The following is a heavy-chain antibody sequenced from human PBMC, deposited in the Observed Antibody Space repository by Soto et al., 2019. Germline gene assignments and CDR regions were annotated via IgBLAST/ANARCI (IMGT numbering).Heavy chain of an antibody. J-gene: IGHJ5*02. CDR1: GGTFSSYT. D-gene: IGHD1-26*01. V-gene: IGHV1-69*08. CDR3: AREWELLGSNWFDL. CDR2: IIPILGIA. Sequence: VQLVQSGAEVKKPGSSVKVSCKASGGTFSSYTISWVRQAPGQGHEWMGRIIPILGIANYAKKFQGRDTITGDKRTSTAYMELNSLRSEDTAVYDCAREWELLGSNWFDLWGQGTLVTVSS.